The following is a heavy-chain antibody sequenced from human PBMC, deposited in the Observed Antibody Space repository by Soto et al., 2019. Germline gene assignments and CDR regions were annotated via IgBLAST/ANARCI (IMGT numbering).Heavy chain of an antibody. J-gene: IGHJ4*02. D-gene: IGHD6-13*01. CDR1: GGSFSGYY. V-gene: IGHV4-34*01. CDR3: ARGLSIAAAGTGFDY. CDR2: INHSGST. Sequence: QVQLQKWGAGLLKPSETLSLTCAVYGGSFSGYYWSWIRQPPGKGLEWIGEINHSGSTNYNPSLKSRVTISVDTSKNQFSLKLSSVTAADTAVYYCARGLSIAAAGTGFDYWGQGTLVTVSS.